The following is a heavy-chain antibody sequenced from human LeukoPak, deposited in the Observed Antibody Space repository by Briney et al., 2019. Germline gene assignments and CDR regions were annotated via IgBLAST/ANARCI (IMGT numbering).Heavy chain of an antibody. D-gene: IGHD3-10*01. CDR1: GYTFTSYG. CDR3: ATVYGSGSVPYYFDY. J-gene: IGHJ4*02. CDR2: ISAYNGNT. Sequence: GASVKVSCKASGYTFTSYGISWVRQAPGQGLEWMGWISAYNGNTNYAQKLQGRVTMTTDTSTSTAYMELRSLRSDDPAVYYCATVYGSGSVPYYFDYWGQGTLVTVSS. V-gene: IGHV1-18*01.